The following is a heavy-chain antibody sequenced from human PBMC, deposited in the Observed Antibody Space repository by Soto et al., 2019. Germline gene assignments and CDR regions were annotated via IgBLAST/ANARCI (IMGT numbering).Heavy chain of an antibody. Sequence: SETLSLTCAVYGGSFSGYYWSWIRQPPGKGLEWIGEINHSGSTNYNPSLKSRVTISVDTSKNQFSLKLSSVTAADTAVYYCGRIGIYDFWRRSYSMDVWGKRTTVTVSS. J-gene: IGHJ6*03. V-gene: IGHV4-34*01. D-gene: IGHD3-3*01. CDR2: INHSGST. CDR3: GRIGIYDFWRRSYSMDV. CDR1: GGSFSGYY.